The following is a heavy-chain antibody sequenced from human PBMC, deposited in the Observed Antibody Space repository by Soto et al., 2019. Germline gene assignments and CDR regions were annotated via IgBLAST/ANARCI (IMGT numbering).Heavy chain of an antibody. CDR1: GFTFSSYA. D-gene: IGHD4-4*01. V-gene: IGHV3-23*01. CDR3: ARDSTVTTFDY. J-gene: IGHJ4*02. Sequence: EVQLLESGGGLVQPGGSLRLSCAASGFTFSSYAMSWVRQAPGKGLEWVSAISGSGGSTYYADSVKGRFTISRDNSKNPLYLQMNSLRADDTAVYYCARDSTVTTFDYCGQGTLVTVSS. CDR2: ISGSGGST.